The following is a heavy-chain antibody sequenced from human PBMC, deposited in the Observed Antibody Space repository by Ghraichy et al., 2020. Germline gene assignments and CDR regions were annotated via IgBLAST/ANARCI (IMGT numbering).Heavy chain of an antibody. CDR1: GFTFSSYS. V-gene: IGHV3-21*01. J-gene: IGHJ4*02. CDR3: ASLRVFTYYDMP. Sequence: GGSLRLSCAASGFTFSSYSMNWVRQAPGKGLEWVSSISSSSSYIYYADSVKGRFTISRDNAKNSLYLQMSSLRAEDTAVYYCASLRVFTYYDMPWGQGTLVTVSS. D-gene: IGHD3-9*01. CDR2: ISSSSSYI.